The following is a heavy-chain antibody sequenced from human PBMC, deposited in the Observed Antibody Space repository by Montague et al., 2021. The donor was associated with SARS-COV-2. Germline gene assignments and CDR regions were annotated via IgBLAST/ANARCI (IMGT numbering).Heavy chain of an antibody. V-gene: IGHV4-39*01. J-gene: IGHJ4*01. CDR2: IYYSGST. CDR3: ARHLFSFSDSGTLGYFDV. Sequence: SGTLSLTCDVSGVSINNNNYYWGWIRQPPGKGLEWIGTIYYSGSTYYNPSLKSRVTISVDTSKNQFSLRVRTVTAADTAVYYCARHLFSFSDSGTLGYFDVWGHGTLVAVSS. CDR1: GVSINNNNYY. D-gene: IGHD3-10*01.